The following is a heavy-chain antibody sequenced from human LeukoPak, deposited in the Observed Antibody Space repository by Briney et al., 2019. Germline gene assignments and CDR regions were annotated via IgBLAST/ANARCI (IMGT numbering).Heavy chain of an antibody. CDR2: INHSGST. CDR3: ARQTGSGLFILP. Sequence: KSSETLSLTCAAYGGSFSGYYWSWIRQPPGKGLEWIGEINHSGSTNYNPSLKSRVTISVDTSKNQFSLRLTSVTAADTAVYYCARQTGSGLFILPGGQGTLVTVSS. V-gene: IGHV4-34*01. CDR1: GGSFSGYY. D-gene: IGHD3/OR15-3a*01. J-gene: IGHJ4*02.